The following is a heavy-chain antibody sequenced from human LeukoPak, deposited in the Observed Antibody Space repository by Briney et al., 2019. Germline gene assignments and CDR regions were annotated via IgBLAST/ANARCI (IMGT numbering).Heavy chain of an antibody. V-gene: IGHV1-8*01. CDR2: MNPNSGNT. CDR1: GYTFTSYD. CDR3: ARGSYSSSFYYYYYMDV. J-gene: IGHJ6*03. Sequence: GASVKVSCEASGYTFTSYDINWVRQATGQGLEWMGWMNPNSGNTGYAQKFQGRVTMTRNTSISTAYMELSSLRSEDTAVYYCARGSYSSSFYYYYYMDVWGKGTTVTVSS. D-gene: IGHD6-6*01.